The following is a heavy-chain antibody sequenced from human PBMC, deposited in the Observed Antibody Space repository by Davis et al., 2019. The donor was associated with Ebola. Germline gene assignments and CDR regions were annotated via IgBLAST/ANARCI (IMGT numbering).Heavy chain of an antibody. Sequence: GESLKISCAASEFTFSSYEMNWVRQAPGKGLEWVSYIDSSASTTYYADSVKGRFTISRDNAKNSLFLPMNSLTAEDTALYYCAREAPFCGGDCLDYWGQGTLVTVSS. CDR1: EFTFSSYE. CDR3: AREAPFCGGDCLDY. D-gene: IGHD2-21*01. V-gene: IGHV3-48*03. CDR2: IDSSASTT. J-gene: IGHJ4*02.